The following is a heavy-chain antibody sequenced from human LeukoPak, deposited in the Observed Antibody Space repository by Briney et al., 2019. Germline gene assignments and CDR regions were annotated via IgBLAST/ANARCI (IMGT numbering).Heavy chain of an antibody. CDR3: ARVSDIMISFGGGISYFDY. J-gene: IGHJ4*02. Sequence: PSETLSLTCVVYGGSFSDYHWTWIRQPPGKGLEWIGEINHSGGTDYNPSLRSRLTISHDTSKKEFSLQLSSVTAADMGVYYCARVSDIMISFGGGISYFDYWGQGSLVTVSS. CDR2: INHSGGT. D-gene: IGHD3-16*02. CDR1: GGSFSDYH. V-gene: IGHV4-34*01.